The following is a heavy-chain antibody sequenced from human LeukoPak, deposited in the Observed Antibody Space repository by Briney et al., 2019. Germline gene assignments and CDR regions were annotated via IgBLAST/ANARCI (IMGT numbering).Heavy chain of an antibody. J-gene: IGHJ6*03. V-gene: IGHV4-34*01. CDR1: GGSFSGYY. CDR3: ARLVTEYGDYATYYYYYMDV. CDR2: INHSGST. D-gene: IGHD4-17*01. Sequence: PSETLSLTCAVYGGSFSGYYWSWIRQPPGKGLEWIGEINHSGSTNYNPSLKSRVTISVDTSKNQFSLKLSSVTAADTAVYYCARLVTEYGDYATYYYYYMDVWGKGTTVTTSS.